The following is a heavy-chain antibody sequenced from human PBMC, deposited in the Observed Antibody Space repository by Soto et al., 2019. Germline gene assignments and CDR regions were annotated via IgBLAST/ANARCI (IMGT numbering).Heavy chain of an antibody. Sequence: QVQLVQSGAEVKKPGASVKVSCKASGYTFTSYDINWVRQATGQGLEWMGWMNPNSGNTGYAQKFQGRVTMTRNTSISTAYMELSSLRSEDTAVYYCARGAWYYYDSSGYYYWYFDLWGRGTLVTVSS. CDR2: MNPNSGNT. J-gene: IGHJ2*01. CDR3: ARGAWYYYDSSGYYYWYFDL. D-gene: IGHD3-22*01. CDR1: GYTFTSYD. V-gene: IGHV1-8*01.